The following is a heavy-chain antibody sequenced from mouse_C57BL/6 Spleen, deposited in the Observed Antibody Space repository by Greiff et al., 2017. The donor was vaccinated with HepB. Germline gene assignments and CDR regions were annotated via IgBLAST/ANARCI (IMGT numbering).Heavy chain of an antibody. CDR1: GYTFTSYW. Sequence: VQLQQSGAELVKPGASVKLSCKASGYTFTSYWMHWVKQRPGRGLEWIGRIDPNSGGTKYNEKFKSKATLTVDKPSSTACMQLSSLTSEDSAVYYWARNYGINDYAMDYGGQGTSVTVST. CDR3: ARNYGINDYAMDY. J-gene: IGHJ4*01. CDR2: IDPNSGGT. D-gene: IGHD1-1*01. V-gene: IGHV1-72*01.